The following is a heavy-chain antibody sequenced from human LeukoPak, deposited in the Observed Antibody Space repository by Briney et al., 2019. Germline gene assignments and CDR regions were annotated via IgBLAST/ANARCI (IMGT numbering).Heavy chain of an antibody. CDR3: ARSRVPAARLVY. J-gene: IGHJ4*02. V-gene: IGHV1-2*02. D-gene: IGHD2-2*01. Sequence: ASVKVSCKASRYTFTGYYLHWARQAPGQGLEWMGWINPNSGGTNYAQKFQGRVTMTRDTSISTAYMELSRLRSDDTAVYYCARSRVPAARLVYWGQGTLVTVSS. CDR1: RYTFTGYY. CDR2: INPNSGGT.